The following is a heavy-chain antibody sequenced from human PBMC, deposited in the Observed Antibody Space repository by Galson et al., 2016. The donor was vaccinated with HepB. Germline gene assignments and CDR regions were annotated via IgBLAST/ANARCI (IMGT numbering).Heavy chain of an antibody. CDR2: YDPEGGET. J-gene: IGHJ3*01. D-gene: IGHD4-17*01. CDR1: GYTLRYLS. V-gene: IGHV1-24*01. Sequence: SVKVSCKVSGYTLRYLSMHWVRQAPGKGLEWMGGYDPEGGETITAQKFQGRVSMTEDTSTDTAYMDLSSLRSEDMAVYYCAIGDGDRRDAFDVWGQGTLVTVSS. CDR3: AIGDGDRRDAFDV.